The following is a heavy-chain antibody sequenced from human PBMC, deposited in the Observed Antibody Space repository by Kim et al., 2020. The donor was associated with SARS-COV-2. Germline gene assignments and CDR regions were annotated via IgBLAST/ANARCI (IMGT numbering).Heavy chain of an antibody. J-gene: IGHJ4*02. D-gene: IGHD3-16*01. CDR2: IYYSGST. V-gene: IGHV4-31*03. CDR3: VGAGIPFDY. CDR1: GGSISSGGYY. Sequence: SETLSLTCTVSGGSISSGGYYWSWIRQHPGKGLEWIGYIYYSGSTYSNPSLKSRVTISVDTSKNQFSLKLSSVTAADTPVYSCVGAGIPFDYWAREPWSPSPQ.